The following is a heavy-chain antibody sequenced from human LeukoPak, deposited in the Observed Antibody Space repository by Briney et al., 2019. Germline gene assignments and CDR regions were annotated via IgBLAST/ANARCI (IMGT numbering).Heavy chain of an antibody. Sequence: GGPLRLSCATSGFSFTDYPMNWVRQAPGKGLEWISNIRTTAEGAKYAYYADSVKGRVTISKDDGKNTLYLHMNSLRDDDTAVYYCATDQRYAFDYWGQGILVTVSS. CDR1: GFSFTDYP. J-gene: IGHJ4*02. V-gene: IGHV3-48*02. CDR2: IRTTAEGAKYA. CDR3: ATDQRYAFDY. D-gene: IGHD3-9*01.